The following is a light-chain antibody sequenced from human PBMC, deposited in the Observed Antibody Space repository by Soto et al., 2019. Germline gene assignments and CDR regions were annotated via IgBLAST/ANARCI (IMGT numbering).Light chain of an antibody. Sequence: QSALTQPASVSGSPGQSITISCTGTSSDVGGSNYVSWYQQHPGKAPKLVIFDVSDRPSGVSNRFSGSKSCNTASLTISGLQAEDEADYYCSSYTSSSTRVFGTGTKLTVL. CDR2: DVS. CDR3: SSYTSSSTRV. V-gene: IGLV2-14*01. J-gene: IGLJ1*01. CDR1: SSDVGGSNY.